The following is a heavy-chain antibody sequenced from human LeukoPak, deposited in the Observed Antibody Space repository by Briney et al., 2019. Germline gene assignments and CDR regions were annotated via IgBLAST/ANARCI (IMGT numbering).Heavy chain of an antibody. CDR1: GFSFSNYA. CDR2: ISGSGGST. J-gene: IGHJ4*02. CDR3: AKDSGSGISSYYFDY. D-gene: IGHD2-15*01. Sequence: SGGSLRLSCAASGFSFSNYAMSWVRQAPGKGLEWVSGISGSGGSTYYADSVKGRFTISRDNSKNTLYLQMNSLRAEDTAEYYCAKDSGSGISSYYFDYWGQGTLVTVSS. V-gene: IGHV3-23*01.